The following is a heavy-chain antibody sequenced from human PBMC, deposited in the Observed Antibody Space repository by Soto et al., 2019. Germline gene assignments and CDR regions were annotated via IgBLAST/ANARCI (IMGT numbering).Heavy chain of an antibody. V-gene: IGHV3-21*04. J-gene: IGHJ4*02. CDR2: ISSSGTYI. D-gene: IGHD2-8*02. Sequence: PGGSLRLSCAASGFIFNDYSMDWVRQAPEKGLEWVSSISSSGTYIYYADSVKGRFTISRDNSKNTLYLQMNSLRAEDTAVYYSAKDRGGVYPPGSNYWGQGTLVTVSS. CDR1: GFIFNDYS. CDR3: AKDRGGVYPPGSNY.